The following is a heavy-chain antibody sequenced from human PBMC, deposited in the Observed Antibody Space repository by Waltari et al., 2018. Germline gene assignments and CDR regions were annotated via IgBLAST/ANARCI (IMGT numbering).Heavy chain of an antibody. CDR3: ARVWRDFFYYSMDV. CDR2: ISSNGNTK. Sequence: QEQLVESGGGVVPPGQSLTLSCAASGFTFKTYSLHWVRQAPGRGLHWLAVISSNGNTKYYADAVKGRFTISRYNSRNILHLQMNILRPEDTAVYFCARVWRDFFYYSMDVWGQVTTVTVSS. V-gene: IGHV3-30*16. J-gene: IGHJ6*03. CDR1: GFTFKTYS.